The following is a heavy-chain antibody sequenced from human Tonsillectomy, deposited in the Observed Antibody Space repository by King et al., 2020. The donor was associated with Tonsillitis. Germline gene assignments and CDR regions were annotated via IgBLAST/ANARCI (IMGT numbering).Heavy chain of an antibody. V-gene: IGHV3-30*04. D-gene: IGHD6-19*01. CDR1: GFTFSSYA. J-gene: IGHJ4*02. Sequence: VQLVESGGGVVQPGRSLRLSCAASGFTFSSYAMHWVRQAPGKGLEWVAVISYDGSNKYYADSVKGRFTISRDNSKNTLYLQMNSLRAEDTAVYYCARGEGIAVAGTRGGENDDYWGQGTLVTVSS. CDR2: ISYDGSNK. CDR3: ARGEGIAVAGTRGGENDDY.